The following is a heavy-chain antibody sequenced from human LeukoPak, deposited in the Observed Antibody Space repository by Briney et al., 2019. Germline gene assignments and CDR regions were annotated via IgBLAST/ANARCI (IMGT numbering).Heavy chain of an antibody. CDR2: ISAYNGNT. V-gene: IGHV1-18*01. CDR1: GYTFTSYG. D-gene: IGHD1-26*01. Sequence: ASVKVSCKASGYTFTSYGISWVRQAPGQGLEWMGWISAYNGNTNYAQKLQGRVTMTTDTSTSTAYMELRSLRSDDTAVYYRARGGSGGEGIVGATYDAFDIWGQGTMVTVSS. CDR3: ARGGSGGEGIVGATYDAFDI. J-gene: IGHJ3*02.